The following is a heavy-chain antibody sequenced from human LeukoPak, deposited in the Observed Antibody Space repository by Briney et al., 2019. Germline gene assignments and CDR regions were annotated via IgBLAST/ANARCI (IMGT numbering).Heavy chain of an antibody. J-gene: IGHJ4*02. V-gene: IGHV3-48*03. CDR3: AREYSSSSGGLDY. CDR2: ISSSGSTI. Sequence: GGSLRLSCAASGFTFSSYEMNWVRQAPGKGLEWVSYISSSGSTIYYADSVKGRFTISRDNAKNSLYLQMNSLRAEDTAVYYCAREYSSSSGGLDYWGQGTLVTVSS. D-gene: IGHD6-6*01. CDR1: GFTFSSYE.